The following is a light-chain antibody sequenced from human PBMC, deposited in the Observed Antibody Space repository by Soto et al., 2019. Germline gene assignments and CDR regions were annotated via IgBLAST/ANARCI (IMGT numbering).Light chain of an antibody. CDR3: QQYGSSST. CDR2: GAS. J-gene: IGKJ1*01. Sequence: EIVLTQSPATLSLSPGERATLSCRASQSVSSSYLAWYQQKPGQAPRLLIYGASSRPTGIPDRFSGSGSGTDFTLTISRLEPEDFAVYYCQQYGSSSTFGQGTKVDIK. V-gene: IGKV3-20*01. CDR1: QSVSSSY.